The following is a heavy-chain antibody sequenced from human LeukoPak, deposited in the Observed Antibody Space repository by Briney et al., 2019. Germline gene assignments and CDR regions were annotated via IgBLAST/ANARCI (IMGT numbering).Heavy chain of an antibody. CDR2: IIPSGGGT. Sequence: ASVKVSCKASGYTFTSYYVHWVRQAPGQGLEWMGIIIPSGGGTNYAQKFQGRVTMTRDTSTSTVFMELSSQGSEDTAVYYCVREYRGGFWDYWGQGTLVTVSS. D-gene: IGHD1-26*01. CDR1: GYTFTSYY. CDR3: VREYRGGFWDY. J-gene: IGHJ4*02. V-gene: IGHV1-46*01.